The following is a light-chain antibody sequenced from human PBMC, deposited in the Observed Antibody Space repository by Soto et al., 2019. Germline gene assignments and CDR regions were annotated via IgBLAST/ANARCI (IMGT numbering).Light chain of an antibody. J-gene: IGKJ1*01. CDR1: QSLTRNS. V-gene: IGKV3-20*01. CDR3: QQYDGPPRT. Sequence: EIVLTQSPGTLSLSPGERATLSCRASQSLTRNSLAWYQQKPGQAPRLLIYGASSRATGIPDRFSGSGSGTDFTLTISRLEPEDFAVYYCQQYDGPPRTFGQGTKVEFQ. CDR2: GAS.